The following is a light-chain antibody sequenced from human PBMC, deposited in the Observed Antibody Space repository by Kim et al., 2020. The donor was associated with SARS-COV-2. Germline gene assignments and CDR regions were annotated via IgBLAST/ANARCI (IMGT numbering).Light chain of an antibody. CDR1: QSVSSSY. Sequence: SPVERAALSCRASQSVSSSYLAWYKQKPGQAPRLLIYGASSRAIGLPDRFSGSGSVTDFTLTISRLEPEDFAVYYCQQYGSSPLTFGGVTKVVIK. CDR2: GAS. V-gene: IGKV3-20*01. J-gene: IGKJ4*01. CDR3: QQYGSSPLT.